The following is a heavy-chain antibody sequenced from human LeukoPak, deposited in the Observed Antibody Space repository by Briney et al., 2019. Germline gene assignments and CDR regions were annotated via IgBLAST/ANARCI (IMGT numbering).Heavy chain of an antibody. CDR3: ARESSVGYSYGSDLDY. V-gene: IGHV3-7*01. Sequence: PGGSLRLSCAASGFTFSSYWMSWVRQAPGKGLEWVANIKQDGSEKYYVDSVKGRFTISRDNAKNSLYLQMNSLRAEDTAVYYCARESSVGYSYGSDLDYWGQGTLVTVSS. CDR1: GFTFSSYW. J-gene: IGHJ4*02. CDR2: IKQDGSEK. D-gene: IGHD5-18*01.